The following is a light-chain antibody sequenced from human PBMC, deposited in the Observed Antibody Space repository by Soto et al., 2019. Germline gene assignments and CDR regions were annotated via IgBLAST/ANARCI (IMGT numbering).Light chain of an antibody. J-gene: IGLJ3*02. V-gene: IGLV1-40*01. CDR2: GSS. CDR1: SSNIGAGDE. Sequence: QSVLTQPPSVSGAPGQRVTISCTGSSSNIGAGDEVHWYQQLPGTAPKLLIYGSSNRPSGVPDRFSGSKSGTSASLAITGLQAADEDDYYCQSYDSSLGDWVFGGGTKLTVL. CDR3: QSYDSSLGDWV.